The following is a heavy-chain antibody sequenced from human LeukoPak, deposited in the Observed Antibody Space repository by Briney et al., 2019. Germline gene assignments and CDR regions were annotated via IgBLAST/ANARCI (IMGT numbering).Heavy chain of an antibody. Sequence: AAVTVSCKTSGYTFTKYDIYWVRQSPERGFEWMGWMSPTSGDTGYAEKFQGRVTMTRDTSITTAYMELKSLRSDDTAVYYCARDLVFWGQGTLVTVSS. J-gene: IGHJ4*02. CDR3: ARDLVF. CDR2: MSPTSGDT. CDR1: GYTFTKYD. V-gene: IGHV1-8*01.